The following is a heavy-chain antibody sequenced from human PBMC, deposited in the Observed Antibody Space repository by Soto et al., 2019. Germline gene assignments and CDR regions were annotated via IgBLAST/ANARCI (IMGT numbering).Heavy chain of an antibody. J-gene: IGHJ4*02. D-gene: IGHD6-13*01. CDR1: EGTFNSYA. V-gene: IGHV1-69*01. CDR3: ASGASRWYPSFFDS. Sequence: QAQVVQSGAEVRKPGSSVKLSCKASEGTFNSYAIAWVRQAPAQGLEWMGGIIPYYNTLNYAQKFQDRVTITADDSTNTVYMELSSLRSDDTAVYFCASGASRWYPSFFDSWAQGTLVTVSS. CDR2: IIPYYNTL.